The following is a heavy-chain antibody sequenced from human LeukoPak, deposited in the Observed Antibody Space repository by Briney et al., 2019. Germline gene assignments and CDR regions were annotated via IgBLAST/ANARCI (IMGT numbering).Heavy chain of an antibody. CDR1: GFTFSSYA. V-gene: IGHV3-23*01. J-gene: IGHJ4*02. CDR3: ARDRDRYCSGGSCYGSFDY. D-gene: IGHD2-15*01. Sequence: GGSLRLSCAASGFTFSSYAMTWVRQAPGKGLQWVSSITDRGTNTYHADSVKGRFTISRDNSKNTLYLEMNSLRAEDTAVYYCARDRDRYCSGGSCYGSFDYWGQGTLVTVSS. CDR2: ITDRGTNT.